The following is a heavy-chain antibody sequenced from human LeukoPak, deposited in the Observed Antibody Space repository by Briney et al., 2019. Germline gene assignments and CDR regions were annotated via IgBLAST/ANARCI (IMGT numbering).Heavy chain of an antibody. V-gene: IGHV1-2*02. CDR3: ARGVSGDYSVIGY. J-gene: IGHJ4*02. CDR1: GYSFTGYY. D-gene: IGHD4-17*01. CDR2: INPYSGDT. Sequence: ASVKVSCKTSGYSFTGYYLHWVRQAPGQGLEWMGWINPYSGDTIYAQKFQGRVTTTRDTSISTLYLELSRLTSDDTAVYYCARGVSGDYSVIGYWGQGTLVAVSS.